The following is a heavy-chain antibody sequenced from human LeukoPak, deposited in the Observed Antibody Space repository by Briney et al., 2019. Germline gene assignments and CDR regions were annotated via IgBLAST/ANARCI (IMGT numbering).Heavy chain of an antibody. D-gene: IGHD2-15*01. CDR2: ISSGGNT. Sequence: GSLRLSCKVSGFTVSSNSWSWVRQAPGKGLEWVSFISSGGNTDHSDSVKGRFTISRDNSKNTLYLQMNSLSAEDTAIYYCARRAGEYSHPYDYWGQGTLVTVSS. CDR1: GFTVSSNS. J-gene: IGHJ4*02. V-gene: IGHV3-53*01. CDR3: ARRAGEYSHPYDY.